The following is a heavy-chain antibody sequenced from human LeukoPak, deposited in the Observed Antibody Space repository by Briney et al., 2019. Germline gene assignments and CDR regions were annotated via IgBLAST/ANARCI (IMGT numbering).Heavy chain of an antibody. CDR1: GGSISSSY. J-gene: IGHJ2*01. CDR2: IYYSGST. V-gene: IGHV4-59*08. CDR3: ARLTAYFDL. Sequence: SETLSLTCTVSGGSISSSYGSWIRQPPGKGLEWIGYIYYSGSTNYNPSLKSRVTMSVGTSKNQFSLKVTSVTAADTAVYYCARLTAYFDLWGRGTLVTVSS.